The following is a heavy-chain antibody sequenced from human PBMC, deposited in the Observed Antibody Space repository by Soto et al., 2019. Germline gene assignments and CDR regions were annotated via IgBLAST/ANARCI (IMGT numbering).Heavy chain of an antibody. CDR3: ARAGVRYSYARGGLYGMDV. CDR1: GGSFSGYY. D-gene: IGHD5-18*01. Sequence: SETLSLTCAVYGGSFSGYYWSWIRQPPGKGLEWIGEINRSGSTNYNPSLKSRVTISVDTSKNQFSLKLSSVTAADTAVYYCARAGVRYSYARGGLYGMDVWGQGTTVTVSS. J-gene: IGHJ6*02. CDR2: INRSGST. V-gene: IGHV4-34*01.